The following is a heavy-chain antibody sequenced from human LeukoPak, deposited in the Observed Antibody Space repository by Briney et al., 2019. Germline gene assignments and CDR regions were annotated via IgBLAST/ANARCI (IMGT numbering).Heavy chain of an antibody. Sequence: GGSLRLSCAASGFTFSSYGMHWVRQAPGKGLEWVAFIRYDGSNKYYADSVKGRFTISGDNSKTTLYLQMNSLRAEDTAVYYCAKSKIRDGYKFDYWGQGTLVTVSS. CDR3: AKSKIRDGYKFDY. J-gene: IGHJ4*02. CDR2: IRYDGSNK. CDR1: GFTFSSYG. V-gene: IGHV3-30*02. D-gene: IGHD5-24*01.